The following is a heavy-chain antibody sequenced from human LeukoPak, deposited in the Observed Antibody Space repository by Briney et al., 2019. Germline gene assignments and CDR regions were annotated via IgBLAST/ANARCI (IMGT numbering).Heavy chain of an antibody. Sequence: GRSLRLSCAGSGFTFSPYAMHWVRQAPGKGLVWVALISYGGKSEWYADSVKGRFTISRDNSKNKLYLQMNSLRVDDTAIYYCARAATGSFDYWGQGTLVTVSS. CDR3: ARAATGSFDY. D-gene: IGHD6-13*01. CDR1: GFTFSPYA. CDR2: ISYGGKSE. J-gene: IGHJ4*02. V-gene: IGHV3-30*04.